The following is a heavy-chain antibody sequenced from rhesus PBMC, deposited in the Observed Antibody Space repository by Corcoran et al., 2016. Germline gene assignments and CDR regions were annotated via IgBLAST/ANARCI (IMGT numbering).Heavy chain of an antibody. CDR1: GGSICDSYR. J-gene: IGHJ6*01. CDR3: ARLSYSYFYGLDS. V-gene: IGHV4S10*01. CDR2: IYGRNTSA. Sequence: QVQLQESGPGVVKPSETLSLTRAVSGGSICDSYRWSWIRQPPGNGLVWIGYIYGRNTSATYNPSLKDRVTISKDTSKNQFSLKLSSVTAADTAVYYCARLSYSYFYGLDSWGQGVVVTVSS. D-gene: IGHD5-12*01.